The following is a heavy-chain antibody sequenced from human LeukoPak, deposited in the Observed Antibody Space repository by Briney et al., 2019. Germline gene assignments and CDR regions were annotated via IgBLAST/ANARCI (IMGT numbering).Heavy chain of an antibody. J-gene: IGHJ3*02. CDR2: INSRGDKT. D-gene: IGHD3-22*01. Sequence: GGSLRLSCAAAGFTLSISAMGWVRQAPGKGLEWVSGINSRGDKTYYADSVKGRFTISRDNSKNTLYLQMNSLRAEDTAVYHCLKKFYYYSVGYYAVDIWGQGTMVTVSS. CDR3: LKKFYYYSVGYYAVDI. V-gene: IGHV3-23*01. CDR1: GFTLSISA.